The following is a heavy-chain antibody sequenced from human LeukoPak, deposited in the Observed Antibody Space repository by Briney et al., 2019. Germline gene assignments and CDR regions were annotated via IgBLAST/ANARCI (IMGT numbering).Heavy chain of an antibody. CDR2: VTYSGTT. Sequence: SETLSLTCTVSGGSIGAYYWSWIRQPPEKGLEWIGYVTYSGTTNYNPSLKSRVAISVDTSKNQFSLKLNSVTAADTAVYYCARELAAAGFDCWGHGNLVTVSS. D-gene: IGHD6-13*01. CDR3: ARELAAAGFDC. V-gene: IGHV4-59*01. J-gene: IGHJ4*01. CDR1: GGSIGAYY.